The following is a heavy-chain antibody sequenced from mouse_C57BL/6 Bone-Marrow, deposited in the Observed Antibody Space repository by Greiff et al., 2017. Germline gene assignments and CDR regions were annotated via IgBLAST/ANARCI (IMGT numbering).Heavy chain of an antibody. D-gene: IGHD2-1*01. V-gene: IGHV1-50*01. CDR2: IDPSDSYT. CDR3: ARGGNYEGGAMDY. Sequence: QVQLQQPGAELVKPGASVKLSCKASGYTFTSYWMQWVKQRPGQGLEWIGEIDPSDSYTNYNQKFKGKATLTVDTSSSTAYMQLSSLTSEDSAVYYCARGGNYEGGAMDYWGQGTSVTVSS. CDR1: GYTFTSYW. J-gene: IGHJ4*01.